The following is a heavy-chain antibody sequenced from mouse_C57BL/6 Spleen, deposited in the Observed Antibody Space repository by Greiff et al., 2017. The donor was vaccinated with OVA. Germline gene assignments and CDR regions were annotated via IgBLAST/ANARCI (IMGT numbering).Heavy chain of an antibody. D-gene: IGHD3-2*02. J-gene: IGHJ2*01. Sequence: VQLQQSGPELVKPGASVKISCKASGYAFSSSWMNWVKQRPGKGLEWIGRIYPGDGDTNYNGKFKGKATLTADKSSSTAYMQLSSLTSEDAAVYFCARWDSSGDFDYWGQGTTLTVSS. V-gene: IGHV1-82*01. CDR3: ARWDSSGDFDY. CDR2: IYPGDGDT. CDR1: GYAFSSSW.